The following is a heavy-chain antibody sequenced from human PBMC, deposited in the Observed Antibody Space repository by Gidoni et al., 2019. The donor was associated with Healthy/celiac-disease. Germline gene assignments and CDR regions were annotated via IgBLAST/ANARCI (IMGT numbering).Heavy chain of an antibody. Sequence: EVQLVESGGGLVNPGGSLRLSCSASGFTFSSYSMNWVRQAPGKGLEWVSSISSSSSYIYYADSVKGLFTISRDNAKNSLYLQMNSLRAEDTAVYYCARGFLEWLPGGYMDVWGKGTTVTVSS. D-gene: IGHD3-3*01. CDR1: GFTFSSYS. J-gene: IGHJ6*03. V-gene: IGHV3-21*01. CDR3: ARGFLEWLPGGYMDV. CDR2: ISSSSSYI.